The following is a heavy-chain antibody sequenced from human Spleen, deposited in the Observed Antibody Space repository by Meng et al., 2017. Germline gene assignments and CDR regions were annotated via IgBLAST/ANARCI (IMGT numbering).Heavy chain of an antibody. V-gene: IGHV3-23*01. D-gene: IGHD4-23*01. Sequence: GESLKISCAASGFIFSNNAMSWVRQAPGKGLEWVSGISPSGGHTHYADSVNGRFTISRDNSKNALYLQMNSLRADDTAVYYCAKWGHDYGGWRAYFDYWGQGTLVTVSS. J-gene: IGHJ4*02. CDR3: AKWGHDYGGWRAYFDY. CDR1: GFIFSNNA. CDR2: ISPSGGHT.